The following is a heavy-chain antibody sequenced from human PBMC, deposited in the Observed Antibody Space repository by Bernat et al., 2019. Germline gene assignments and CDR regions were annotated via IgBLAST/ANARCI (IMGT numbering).Heavy chain of an antibody. D-gene: IGHD1-7*01. CDR1: GFTFSSYS. CDR2: ISYDGGNK. Sequence: VQLVESGGGLVQPGRSLRLSCAVSGFTFSSYSIHWVRQAPGEGLEWVAVISYDGGNKYYADSVKGRFTLSRDNSKNTLYMQMNSLTPEDTAVYYCARVLYKWNLGDAFDIWGQGTIVTVSS. J-gene: IGHJ3*02. CDR3: ARVLYKWNLGDAFDI. V-gene: IGHV3-30-3*01.